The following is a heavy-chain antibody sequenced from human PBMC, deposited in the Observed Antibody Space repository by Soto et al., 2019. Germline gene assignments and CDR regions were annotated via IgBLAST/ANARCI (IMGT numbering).Heavy chain of an antibody. CDR2: TRNKANSYTT. Sequence: EVPLVESGGGLVQPGGSLRLSCAASGFTFSDHYMDWVRQAPGKGLEWVGRTRNKANSYTTEYAASVKGRFTISRDDSKNSLYLQMNSLKTEDTAVYYCARGANCGGDCYSGYYFDYWGQGTLVTVSS. CDR1: GFTFSDHY. J-gene: IGHJ4*02. V-gene: IGHV3-72*01. CDR3: ARGANCGGDCYSGYYFDY. D-gene: IGHD2-21*02.